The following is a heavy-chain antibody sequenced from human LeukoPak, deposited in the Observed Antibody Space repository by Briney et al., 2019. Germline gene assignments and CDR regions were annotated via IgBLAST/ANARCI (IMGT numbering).Heavy chain of an antibody. D-gene: IGHD4/OR15-4a*01. CDR1: GFTFSSYS. CDR3: GRDPDYGDPY. V-gene: IGHV3-21*04. Sequence: SGGSLRLSCAASGFTFSSYSMNWVRQAPGKGLEWVSSISSSSSYIHYADSVKGRFTISRVNAKNSLYLQMNSLRPEDTAVYYCGRDPDYGDPYWGQGTLVTVSS. CDR2: ISSSSSYI. J-gene: IGHJ4*02.